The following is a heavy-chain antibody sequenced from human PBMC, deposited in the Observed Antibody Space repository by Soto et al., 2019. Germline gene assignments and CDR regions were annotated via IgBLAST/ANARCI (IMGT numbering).Heavy chain of an antibody. J-gene: IGHJ5*02. CDR1: GGSISSGDYY. Sequence: QVQLQESGPGLVKPSQTLSLTCTVSGGSISSGDYYWSWIRQPPGKGLEWIGYIYYSGSTYYNPSLKSRCTISVDTSKNQSAPKLSSVTAADTAVYYWARLVQLLQGRWFDPWGQGTLVTVSS. D-gene: IGHD2-15*01. CDR2: IYYSGST. CDR3: ARLVQLLQGRWFDP. V-gene: IGHV4-30-4*01.